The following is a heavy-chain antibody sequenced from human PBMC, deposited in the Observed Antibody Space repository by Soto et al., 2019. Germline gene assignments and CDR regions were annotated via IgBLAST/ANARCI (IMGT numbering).Heavy chain of an antibody. Sequence: SETLSLTCTVSGGSISSSSYYWGWIRQPPGKGLEWIGSIYYSGSTYYNPSLKSRVTISVDTSKNQFSLKLSSVTAADTAVYYCARQSGYDPNFDYWGQGTLVTVSS. D-gene: IGHD5-12*01. CDR2: IYYSGST. V-gene: IGHV4-39*01. CDR1: GGSISSSSYY. J-gene: IGHJ4*02. CDR3: ARQSGYDPNFDY.